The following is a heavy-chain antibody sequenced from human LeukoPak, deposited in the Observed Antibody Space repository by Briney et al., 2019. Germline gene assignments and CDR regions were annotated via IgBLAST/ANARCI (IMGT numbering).Heavy chain of an antibody. V-gene: IGHV1-8*01. CDR2: MNPNSGNT. CDR1: GYTFTSYD. J-gene: IGHJ4*02. CDR3: ARGVRYSRPFDY. Sequence: ASVKVSCKASGYTFTSYDINWVRQATGQGLEWMGWMNPNSGNTGYAQKFQGRVTMTRNTSISTAYMELSSLRSEDTAVYYCARGVRYSRPFDYWGQGTLVTVSS. D-gene: IGHD6-13*01.